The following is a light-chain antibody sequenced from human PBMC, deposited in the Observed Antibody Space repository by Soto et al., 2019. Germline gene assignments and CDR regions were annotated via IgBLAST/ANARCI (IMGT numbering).Light chain of an antibody. Sequence: QSALTQPASVSGSPGQSITISCTGPSSDVGSYNLVSWYQQHPGKAPKLMIYEDNKRPSGVSNRFSGSKSGNTASLTISGLQADDEADYYCCSYAGSTTYYVFATGTKLTVL. V-gene: IGLV2-23*01. CDR3: CSYAGSTTYYV. J-gene: IGLJ1*01. CDR1: SSDVGSYNL. CDR2: EDN.